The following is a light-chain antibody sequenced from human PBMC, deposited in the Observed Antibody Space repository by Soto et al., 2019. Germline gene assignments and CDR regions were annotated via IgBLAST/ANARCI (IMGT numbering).Light chain of an antibody. V-gene: IGLV2-14*01. CDR1: SSDVGGYNY. CDR2: EVS. CDR3: SSYTSSSSYV. Sequence: QSVLTQPASVSGCPGQSITISCTGTSSDVGGYNYVSWYQQHPGKAPKLIIYEVSNRPSGVSNRFSGSKSGNTASLTISGLQAEDEADYYCSSYTSSSSYVFGTGTKVTVL. J-gene: IGLJ1*01.